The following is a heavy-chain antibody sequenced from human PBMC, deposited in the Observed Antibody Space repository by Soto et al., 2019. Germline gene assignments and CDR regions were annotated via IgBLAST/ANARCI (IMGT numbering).Heavy chain of an antibody. V-gene: IGHV1-2*02. J-gene: IGHJ4*02. Sequence: QVQLVQSGAEMKSPGSSVKVSCKATGYIFIGSYLHWIRQAPGQGPEWMGSIYPATGDTDYAQTYQGRVILTGDTAIGTAYMELKWLTFDDTGMYYCARGPSEWGQGNRVTVSS. CDR1: GYIFIGSY. CDR3: ARGPSE. CDR2: IYPATGDT.